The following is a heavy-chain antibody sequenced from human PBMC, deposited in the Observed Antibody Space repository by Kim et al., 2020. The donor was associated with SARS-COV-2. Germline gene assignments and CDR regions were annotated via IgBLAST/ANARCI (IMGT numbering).Heavy chain of an antibody. V-gene: IGHV3-30*04. Sequence: GGSLRLSCAASGFTFSNFAMHWVRQAPGKGLEWVSVISYDGRNKYYADSVKGRFTISRDNSKNTLNLQMDSLRTEDTALYYCARASGNYYGGLLWGQGTLVIVSS. CDR3: ARASGNYYGGLL. CDR1: GFTFSNFA. CDR2: ISYDGRNK. J-gene: IGHJ4*02. D-gene: IGHD1-26*01.